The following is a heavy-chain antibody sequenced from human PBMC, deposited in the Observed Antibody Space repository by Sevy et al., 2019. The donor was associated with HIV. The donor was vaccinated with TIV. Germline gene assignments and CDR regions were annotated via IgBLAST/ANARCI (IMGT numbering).Heavy chain of an antibody. Sequence: GGSLRLSCAASGFTFSANWMNWVRQAPGKGLEWVANINADGSDKHYVDSVEGRFTISRDNAKNLLFLQMNSLRVEDTAVYYCAHETFGRFESWGQGTLVTVSS. CDR3: AHETFGRFES. V-gene: IGHV3-7*01. CDR1: GFTFSANW. J-gene: IGHJ4*02. CDR2: INADGSDK. D-gene: IGHD3-16*01.